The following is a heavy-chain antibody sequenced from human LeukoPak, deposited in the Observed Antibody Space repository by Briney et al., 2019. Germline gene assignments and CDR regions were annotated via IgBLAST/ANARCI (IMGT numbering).Heavy chain of an antibody. J-gene: IGHJ5*02. Sequence: PGGSLRLSCAASGFTVSSNYMSWVRQAPGKGLEWVSVIYSCGSTYYADSVKGRFTISRDNSKNTLYLQMNSLRAEDTAVYYCARVSMRVRGARRFDPWGQGTLVTVSS. CDR1: GFTVSSNY. CDR3: ARVSMRVRGARRFDP. CDR2: IYSCGST. D-gene: IGHD3-10*01. V-gene: IGHV3-66*01.